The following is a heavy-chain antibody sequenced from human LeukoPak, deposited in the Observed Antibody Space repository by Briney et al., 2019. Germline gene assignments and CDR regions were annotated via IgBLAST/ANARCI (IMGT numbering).Heavy chain of an antibody. CDR1: GFTFSSYS. CDR2: ISSSSSYI. Sequence: SGGSLRLSCAASGFTFSSYSMNWVRQAPGKGLEWVSSISSSSSYIYYADSVKGRFTISRDNAKNSLYLQMNSLRAEDTAVYYCARAHERGGWFDPWGQGTLVTVSS. J-gene: IGHJ5*02. CDR3: ARAHERGGWFDP. D-gene: IGHD3-10*01. V-gene: IGHV3-21*01.